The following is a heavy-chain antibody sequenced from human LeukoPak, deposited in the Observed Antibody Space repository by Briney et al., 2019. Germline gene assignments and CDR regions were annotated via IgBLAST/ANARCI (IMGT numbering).Heavy chain of an antibody. Sequence: GGSLRLSCAASGFTFNNAWMTWVRQAPGKGLEWVGRSKSKTDGGTADYASPVKGRFTISRGDSKSTLYLQMNSLKTEDTAVYYCGTDRGAITSWGQGALVTVSS. D-gene: IGHD3-10*01. J-gene: IGHJ5*02. V-gene: IGHV3-15*01. CDR2: SKSKTDGGTA. CDR3: GTDRGAITS. CDR1: GFTFNNAW.